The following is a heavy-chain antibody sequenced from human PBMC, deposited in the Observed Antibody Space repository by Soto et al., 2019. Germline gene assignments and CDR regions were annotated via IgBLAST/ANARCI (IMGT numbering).Heavy chain of an antibody. CDR2: VSYDGSFK. V-gene: IGHV3-30*18. CDR1: GFTFSKFG. Sequence: ESGGGVVQPGGSLRLSCEASGFTFSKFGIHWVRQAPGKGLEWVAVVSYDGSFKYYADSVKGRFTISRDNSKNTLYLQMNSLRPEDTALYYCAKDSDQLLCDYYYYGMDVWGQGTTVTVSS. J-gene: IGHJ6*02. D-gene: IGHD2-2*01. CDR3: AKDSDQLLCDYYYYGMDV.